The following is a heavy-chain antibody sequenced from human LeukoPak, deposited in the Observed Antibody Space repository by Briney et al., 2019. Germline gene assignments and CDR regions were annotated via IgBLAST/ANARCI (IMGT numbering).Heavy chain of an antibody. V-gene: IGHV4-4*02. Sequence: SETLSLTCAVSGGSISSSNWWSWVRQPPGKGLEWIGEIYHSGSTDYNPSLKSRVTISVDKSKNQFSLKLSSVTAADTAVYYRARDPRSMVRGVIEDYFDYWGQGTLVTVSS. J-gene: IGHJ4*02. CDR3: ARDPRSMVRGVIEDYFDY. CDR1: GGSISSSNW. CDR2: IYHSGST. D-gene: IGHD3-10*01.